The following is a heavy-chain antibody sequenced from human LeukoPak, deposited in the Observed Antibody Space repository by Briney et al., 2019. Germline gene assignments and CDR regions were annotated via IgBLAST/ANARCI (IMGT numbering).Heavy chain of an antibody. J-gene: IGHJ3*02. Sequence: SETLSLTCNVSGGPISSSGYYWGWIRQSPGKRLEWISNIFYTGSTYYNPSFESRVTISLDTSKNRLTLRLTFLTAADTALYFCVRTAYASSWFGPFDIWGQGTMVTVSS. CDR2: IFYTGST. V-gene: IGHV4-39*02. D-gene: IGHD3/OR15-3a*01. CDR1: GGPISSSGYY. CDR3: VRTAYASSWFGPFDI.